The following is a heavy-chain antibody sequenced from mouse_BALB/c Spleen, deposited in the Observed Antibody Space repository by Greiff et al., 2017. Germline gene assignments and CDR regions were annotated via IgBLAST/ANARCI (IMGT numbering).Heavy chain of an antibody. V-gene: IGHV5-17*02. J-gene: IGHJ4*01. Sequence: EVQRVESGGGLVQPGGSRKLSCAASGFTFSSFGMHWVRQAPEKGLEWVAYISSGSSTIYYADTVKGRFTISRDNPKNTLFLQMTSLRSEDTAMYYCARGWILRYCAMDYWGQGTSVTVSS. D-gene: IGHD2-3*01. CDR3: ARGWILRYCAMDY. CDR1: GFTFSSFG. CDR2: ISSGSSTI.